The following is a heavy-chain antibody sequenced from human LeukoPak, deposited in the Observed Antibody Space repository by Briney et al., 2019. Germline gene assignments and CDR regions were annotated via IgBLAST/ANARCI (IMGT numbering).Heavy chain of an antibody. D-gene: IGHD3-16*01. CDR1: GFSFSDSE. V-gene: IGHV3-48*03. CDR3: ARNYD. CDR2: ISSGGRTI. J-gene: IGHJ4*02. Sequence: GGSLRLSCAASGFSFSDSEMNWVRQAPGKGLEWVSYISSGGRTIYYADSVKGRFTISRDNAKNSLYLQMNSLRADDTAVYYCARNYDWGQGTLVTVSS.